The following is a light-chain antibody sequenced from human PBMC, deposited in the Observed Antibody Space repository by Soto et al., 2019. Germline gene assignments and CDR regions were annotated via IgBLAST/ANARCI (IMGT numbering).Light chain of an antibody. J-gene: IGKJ3*01. Sequence: EIVLTQSPGTLSLSPGERATLSCRASQSVPSTYLAWYQQRPGQAPRLLIYGVSTRAPGVPDRFSGSGSGTDFDLSIRRLEPEDFAVYFCQQYGHSPPFTFGPGTKVDF. CDR1: QSVPSTY. CDR2: GVS. V-gene: IGKV3-20*01. CDR3: QQYGHSPPFT.